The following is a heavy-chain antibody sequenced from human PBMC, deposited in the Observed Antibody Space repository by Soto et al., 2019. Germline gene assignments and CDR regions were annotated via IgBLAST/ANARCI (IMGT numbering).Heavy chain of an antibody. CDR2: ISGSGGNT. V-gene: IGHV3-23*01. CDR3: AKDRSSSGTTVRFDP. J-gene: IGHJ5*02. CDR1: GFTYSVYA. D-gene: IGHD1-1*01. Sequence: GGSLRLSCAASGFTYSVYAMSWFRQAPGKGLEWVSSISGSGGNTYYADSVKGRFTISRDNSKNTLYLQMNSLRVEDTAIYYCAKDRSSSGTTVRFDPWGQGTLVTVSS.